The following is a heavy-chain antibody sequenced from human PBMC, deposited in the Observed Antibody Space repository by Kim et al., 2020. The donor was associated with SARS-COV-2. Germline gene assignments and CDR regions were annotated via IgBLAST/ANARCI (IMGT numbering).Heavy chain of an antibody. CDR2: IIGSGTTI. J-gene: IGHJ4*02. Sequence: GGSLRLSCTASGFTFSSYEMNWVRQAPGKGLEWVSYIIGSGTTIYYADAGRGRFTISRDNDKNSLFLQMNSLRAEDTAVNYCARGPNYSPFDYWGQG. D-gene: IGHD4-4*01. CDR1: GFTFSSYE. CDR3: ARGPNYSPFDY. V-gene: IGHV3-48*03.